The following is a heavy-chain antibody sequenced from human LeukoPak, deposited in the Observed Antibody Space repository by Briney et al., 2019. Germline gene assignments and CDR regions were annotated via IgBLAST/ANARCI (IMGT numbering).Heavy chain of an antibody. CDR2: IYYSGNT. J-gene: IGHJ4*02. V-gene: IGHV4-39*01. CDR1: GDSITSGTYY. Sequence: SETLSLTCAVSGDSITSGTYYWGWVRQPPGKGLEWIGTIYYSGNTYYPPYPKTRVPISIATSKNQCSLKLSSVTAADTAVYYCARRPSGTFEYWGQGTLVTVSS. CDR3: ARRPSGTFEY. D-gene: IGHD6-13*01.